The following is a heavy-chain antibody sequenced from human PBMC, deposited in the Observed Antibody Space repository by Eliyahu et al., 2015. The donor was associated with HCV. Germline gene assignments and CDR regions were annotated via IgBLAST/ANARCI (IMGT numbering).Heavy chain of an antibody. J-gene: IGHJ4*02. Sequence: EVQLVESGGGLVQPGRSLRLSXAAXGXXFDDYAMHWVRQAPGKGLEWVSGISWNSGSIGYADSVKGRFTISRDNAKNSLYLQMNSLRAEDTALYYCAKDIQPGGNGFDYWGQGTLVTVSS. V-gene: IGHV3-9*01. CDR2: ISWNSGSI. D-gene: IGHD4-23*01. CDR1: GXXFDDYA. CDR3: AKDIQPGGNGFDY.